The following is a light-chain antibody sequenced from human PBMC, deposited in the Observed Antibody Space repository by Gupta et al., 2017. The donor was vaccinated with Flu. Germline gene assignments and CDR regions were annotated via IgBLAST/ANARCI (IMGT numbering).Light chain of an antibody. V-gene: IGKV3-20*01. J-gene: IGKJ1*01. Sequence: TLALSPGERATLSCRASQSVSSRYLAWYQQKPGQAPRLLIYGASSRATGIADRFSGSGSGTDFTLTISRLEPEDFAVYYCQQYGSSPTWTFGQGTKVEIK. CDR3: QQYGSSPTWT. CDR2: GAS. CDR1: QSVSSRY.